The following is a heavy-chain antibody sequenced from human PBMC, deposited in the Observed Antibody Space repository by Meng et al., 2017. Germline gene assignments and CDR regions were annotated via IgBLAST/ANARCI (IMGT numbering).Heavy chain of an antibody. V-gene: IGHV3-9*01. CDR1: GFTFDDYA. CDR3: ARFSDIVATIRYFLPSGYYYGMGV. J-gene: IGHJ6*01. CDR2: ISWNSGSI. D-gene: IGHD5-12*01. Sequence: SLKISCAASGFTFDDYAMHLVRQAPGKGLEWVSGISWNSGSIGYADSVKGRFTISRDNAKNSLYLQMNSLRAEDTAVYYCARFSDIVATIRYFLPSGYYYGMGVWGPGNTV.